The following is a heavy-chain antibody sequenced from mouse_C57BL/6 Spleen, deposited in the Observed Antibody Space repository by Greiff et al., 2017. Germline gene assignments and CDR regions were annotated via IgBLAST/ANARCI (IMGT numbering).Heavy chain of an antibody. CDR2: IDPSDSYT. J-gene: IGHJ1*03. D-gene: IGHD2-2*01. CDR3: ARRGYLYWYFDV. V-gene: IGHV1-69*01. Sequence: QVQLQQPGAELVMPGASVKLSCKASGYTFTSYWMHWVKQRPGQGLAWIGEIDPSDSYTNYNQKFKGKSTLTVDKSSSTAYMQLSSLTSEDSAVYYCARRGYLYWYFDVWGTGTTVTVSS. CDR1: GYTFTSYW.